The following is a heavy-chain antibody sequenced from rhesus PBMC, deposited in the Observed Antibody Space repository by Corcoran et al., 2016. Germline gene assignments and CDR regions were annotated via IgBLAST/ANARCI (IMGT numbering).Heavy chain of an antibody. CDR3: ANGGSGYTRGFDY. Sequence: EVQLVESGGGLVQPGGSLRLSCAAAGFTFSSYGMIWVGQAPGKGLEWVSYISNGGGSTYDADSVKGRFTISRENSKNTLSLQMNSLRAEDTAVYYCANGGSGYTRGFDYWGQGVLVTVSS. CDR1: GFTFSSYG. CDR2: ISNGGGST. V-gene: IGHV3S5*01. D-gene: IGHD5-24*01. J-gene: IGHJ4*01.